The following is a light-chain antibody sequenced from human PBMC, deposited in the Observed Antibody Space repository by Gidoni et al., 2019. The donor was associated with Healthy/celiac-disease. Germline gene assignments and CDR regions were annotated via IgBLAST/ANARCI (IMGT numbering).Light chain of an antibody. CDR2: DAS. V-gene: IGKV1-33*01. CDR1: QDISNY. J-gene: IGKJ3*01. Sequence: DIQMTQSPSSLSASVGERVTITCQASQDISNYLNLYQQKPGKAPKLLIYDASNLETGVPSRFSGSGSGTDFTFTISILQPEDIATYYCQQYDNLPLFTFGPGTKVDIK. CDR3: QQYDNLPLFT.